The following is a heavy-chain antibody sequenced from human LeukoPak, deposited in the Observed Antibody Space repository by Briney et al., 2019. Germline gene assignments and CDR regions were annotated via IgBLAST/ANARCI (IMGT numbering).Heavy chain of an antibody. J-gene: IGHJ4*02. D-gene: IGHD3-22*01. CDR3: ARGSSGSHFDY. CDR1: GGSISSSNW. Sequence: PSETLSLTCAVSGGSISSSNWWSWIRQHPGKGLEWIGYIYYSGSTYYNPSLKSRVTISVDTSKNQFSLKLSSVTAADTAVYYCARGSSGSHFDYWGQGTLVTVSS. V-gene: IGHV4-31*11. CDR2: IYYSGST.